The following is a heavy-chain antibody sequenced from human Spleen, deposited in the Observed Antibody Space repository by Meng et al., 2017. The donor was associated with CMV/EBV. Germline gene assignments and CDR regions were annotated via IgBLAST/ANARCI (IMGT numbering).Heavy chain of an antibody. CDR2: ISSDGRT. CDR3: ARDLGNPFDY. CDR1: GFTFSGSA. V-gene: IGHV3-53*01. J-gene: IGHJ4*02. Sequence: GGSLRLSCAASGFTFSGSAMHWVRQASGKGLEWVSVISSDGRTNYGDSVKGRFTISRDNSNSTVYLQMNSLRADDTAVYYCARDLGNPFDYWGQGTLVTVSS.